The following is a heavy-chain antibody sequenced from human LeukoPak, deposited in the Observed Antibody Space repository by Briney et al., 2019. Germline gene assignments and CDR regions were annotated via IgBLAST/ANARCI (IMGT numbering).Heavy chain of an antibody. V-gene: IGHV3-7*03. D-gene: IGHD6-13*01. J-gene: IGHJ4*02. CDR2: INQDGTEK. CDR1: GFTFSSYC. Sequence: GGSLRLSCAASGFTFSSYCMSWVRQAPGEGLEWVAKINQDGTEKAYVDSVRGRFTISRDNAKNSLFLQMNSLRAEDTAVYYCARGPLIAAAGTWWGQGTLVTVSS. CDR3: ARGPLIAAAGTW.